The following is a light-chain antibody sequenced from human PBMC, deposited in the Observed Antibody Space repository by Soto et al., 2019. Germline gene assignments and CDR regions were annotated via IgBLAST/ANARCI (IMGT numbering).Light chain of an antibody. CDR1: SSDVGGYNY. CDR2: DVS. J-gene: IGLJ1*01. Sequence: QSALTQPGSVSGSPGQSVTISCTGTSSDVGGYNYVSWYQQHPGKAPKLMIYDVSKRPSGVPDRFSGSKSGNTASLTISGLQAEDEADYYCCSYAGSYKGYVFGTGTKLTVL. CDR3: CSYAGSYKGYV. V-gene: IGLV2-11*01.